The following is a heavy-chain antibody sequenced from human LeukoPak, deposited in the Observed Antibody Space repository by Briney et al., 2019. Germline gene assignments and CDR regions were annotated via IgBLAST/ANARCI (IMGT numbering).Heavy chain of an antibody. CDR1: GYTFTSYY. CDR2: INPSGGST. Sequence: ASVKVSYKASGYTFTSYYMHWVRQAPGQGLEWMGIINPSGGSTSYAQKFQGRVTMTRDTSTSTVYMELSSLRSEDTAVYYCARGQYYYDSSGYFDYWGQGTLVTVSS. D-gene: IGHD3-22*01. V-gene: IGHV1-46*01. J-gene: IGHJ4*02. CDR3: ARGQYYYDSSGYFDY.